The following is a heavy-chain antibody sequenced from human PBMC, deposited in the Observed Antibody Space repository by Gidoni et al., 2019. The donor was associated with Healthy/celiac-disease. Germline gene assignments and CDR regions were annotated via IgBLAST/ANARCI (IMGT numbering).Heavy chain of an antibody. CDR3: AKEGATIDAEYFQH. D-gene: IGHD1-26*01. CDR2: ISYDGSNK. J-gene: IGHJ1*01. Sequence: QVQLVESGGGVVQPGRSLRLSCAASGFTFSSYGMHWVRQAPGKGLEWVAVISYDGSNKYYADSVKGRFTISRDNSKNTLYLQMNSLRAEDTAVYYCAKEGATIDAEYFQHWGQGTLVTVSS. CDR1: GFTFSSYG. V-gene: IGHV3-30*18.